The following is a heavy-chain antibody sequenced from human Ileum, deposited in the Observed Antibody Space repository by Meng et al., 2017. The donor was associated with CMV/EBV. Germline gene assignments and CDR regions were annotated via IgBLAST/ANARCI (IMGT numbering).Heavy chain of an antibody. D-gene: IGHD4-23*01. V-gene: IGHV4-39*01. CDR2: IYYSGST. J-gene: IGHJ4*02. CDR1: GCISDSSYY. Sequence: GCISDSSYYWGWIRPPPGKGLDWIASIYYSGSTYYHPSLKSRVTISVDTSKNQFSLKLSSVTAADTAVYYCARYHGGNFRERYFDFWGQGTLVTVSS. CDR3: ARYHGGNFRERYFDF.